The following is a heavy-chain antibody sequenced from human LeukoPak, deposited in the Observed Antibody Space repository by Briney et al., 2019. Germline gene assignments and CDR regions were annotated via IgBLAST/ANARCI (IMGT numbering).Heavy chain of an antibody. CDR1: GYTFTSYY. D-gene: IGHD3-22*01. J-gene: IGHJ4*02. Sequence: ASVKVSCKASGYTFTSYYLHWVRQAPGQGLEWMGIINPSGGSTGYAQKFQGRVTMTTDTSTSTVYIELSSLRSEDTAIYYCARGGYHDYWGQGTLVTVSS. CDR2: INPSGGST. V-gene: IGHV1-46*01. CDR3: ARGGYHDY.